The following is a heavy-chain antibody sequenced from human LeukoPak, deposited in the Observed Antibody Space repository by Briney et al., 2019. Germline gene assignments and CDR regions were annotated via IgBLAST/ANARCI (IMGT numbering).Heavy chain of an antibody. V-gene: IGHV1-2*06. CDR3: ARDGDGREQWLADY. J-gene: IGHJ4*02. Sequence: ASVKVSCKASGYTFTGYYMHWVRQAPGQGLEWMGRINPNSGGTNYAQKFQGRVTMTRDTSISTAYTELSRLRSDDTAVYYCARDGDGREQWLADYWGQGTLVTVSS. CDR1: GYTFTGYY. CDR2: INPNSGGT. D-gene: IGHD6-19*01.